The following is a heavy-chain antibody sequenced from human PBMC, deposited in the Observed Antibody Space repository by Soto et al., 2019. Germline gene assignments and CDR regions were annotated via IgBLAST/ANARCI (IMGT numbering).Heavy chain of an antibody. CDR3: AKDSYCYSGSGYYLFAS. Sequence: QVQLVESGGGVVQPGRSLRLSCAASGFTFSSYGINWVRQAPGKGLEWVADITSDGSKTNYADSVKGRFTISRDNSKYTVYLQITSFRAEDTAVYYCAKDSYCYSGSGYYLFASWGQGTLVTVSS. D-gene: IGHD3-22*01. CDR1: GFTFSSYG. CDR2: ITSDGSKT. J-gene: IGHJ4*02. V-gene: IGHV3-30*18.